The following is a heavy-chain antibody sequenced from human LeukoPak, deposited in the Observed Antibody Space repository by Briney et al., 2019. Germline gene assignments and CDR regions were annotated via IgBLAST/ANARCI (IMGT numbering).Heavy chain of an antibody. Sequence: SETLSLTCTVSGGSISSQYWSWIRQPPGKGLEWIGYIYYSGSTNYNPSLKSRVTISVDTSKNQFSLKLSSVTAADTAVYYCARDTNHNWFDPWGQGTLVTVSS. CDR2: IYYSGST. J-gene: IGHJ5*02. D-gene: IGHD1-1*01. CDR1: GGSISSQY. CDR3: ARDTNHNWFDP. V-gene: IGHV4-59*11.